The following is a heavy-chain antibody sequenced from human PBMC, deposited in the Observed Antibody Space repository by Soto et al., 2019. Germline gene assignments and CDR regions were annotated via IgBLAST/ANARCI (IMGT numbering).Heavy chain of an antibody. CDR2: ISAHNGNT. CDR3: ASWRYGDY. J-gene: IGHJ4*02. D-gene: IGHD1-1*01. V-gene: IGHV1-18*01. Sequence: QVHLVQSGAEVKKPGASVKVSCKGSGYAFTTYGITWVRQAPGQGLEWMGWISAHNGNTNYAQKLQGRVTVTRDTSTSTDYMELRSLRSDDSAVYYCASWRYGDYWGQGALVPVSS. CDR1: GYAFTTYG.